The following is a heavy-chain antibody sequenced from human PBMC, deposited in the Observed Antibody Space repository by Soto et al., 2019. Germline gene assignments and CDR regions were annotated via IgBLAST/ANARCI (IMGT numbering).Heavy chain of an antibody. CDR1: GGTFSSYA. CDR2: IIPIFGTA. Sequence: SVKVSCKASGGTFSSYAISWVRQAPGQGLEWMGGIIPIFGTANYAQKFQGRVTITADESTSTAYMELSSLRSEDTAVYYCASYGSGSSPYYYFDYWGQGTLVTVSS. J-gene: IGHJ4*02. CDR3: ASYGSGSSPYYYFDY. D-gene: IGHD3-10*01. V-gene: IGHV1-69*13.